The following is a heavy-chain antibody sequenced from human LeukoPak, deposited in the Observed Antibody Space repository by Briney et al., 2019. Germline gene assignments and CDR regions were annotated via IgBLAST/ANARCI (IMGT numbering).Heavy chain of an antibody. CDR3: ARWGAHGDSVVHAFDI. D-gene: IGHD2-21*02. J-gene: IGHJ3*02. CDR1: GVSISNYY. Sequence: KPSETLSLTCTVSGVSISNYYWNWMRQSPGKGLEWIGYGHYSGTTKYNPSLRSRVTISVDTSQNQLSLKLSSVNTADTAVYYCARWGAHGDSVVHAFDIWGQGTMVTVSS. CDR2: GHYSGTT. V-gene: IGHV4-59*01.